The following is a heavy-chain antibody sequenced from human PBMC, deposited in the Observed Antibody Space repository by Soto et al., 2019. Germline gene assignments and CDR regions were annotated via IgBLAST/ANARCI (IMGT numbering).Heavy chain of an antibody. D-gene: IGHD7-27*01. CDR3: ARKLGVGHYPFRH. J-gene: IGHJ4*02. Sequence: GGSLRLSCAASGFPFTSYGVSWVRQAPGKGLEWVSTINTNGNRHYADSVKGRFTISRDSSESMLYLDMNNLRAEDTALYYCARKLGVGHYPFRHWGQGTLVTVSS. CDR1: GFPFTSYG. CDR2: INTNGNR. V-gene: IGHV3-23*01.